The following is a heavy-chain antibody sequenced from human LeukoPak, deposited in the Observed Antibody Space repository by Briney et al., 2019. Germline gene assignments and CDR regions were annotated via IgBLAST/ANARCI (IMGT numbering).Heavy chain of an antibody. Sequence: GGSLRLSCAASGFTFRTYTMSWVRQAPGKGLEWVSAISGSGGSTYYADSVKGRFTISRGNSKNTLYLQMNSLRAEDTAVYYCAKGGLIAVAGFYWGQGTMVTVSS. CDR1: GFTFRTYT. V-gene: IGHV3-23*01. J-gene: IGHJ3*01. CDR3: AKGGLIAVAGFY. CDR2: ISGSGGST. D-gene: IGHD6-19*01.